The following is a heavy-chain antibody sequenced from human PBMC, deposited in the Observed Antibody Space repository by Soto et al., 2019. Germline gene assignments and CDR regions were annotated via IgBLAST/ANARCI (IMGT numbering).Heavy chain of an antibody. CDR2: ISGSGDKT. Sequence: EVQLLESGGGLVQPGGSLTLSCAASGFTFNNYAMNWVRQAPGKGLEWVSAISGSGDKTYYADSVKGRFTISRDISTNVVYLQMNSLRADDSAIYYCAKVGDRFRYYFDYLGHGTLVTVSS. CDR1: GFTFNNYA. CDR3: AKVGDRFRYYFDY. D-gene: IGHD2-21*01. J-gene: IGHJ4*01. V-gene: IGHV3-23*01.